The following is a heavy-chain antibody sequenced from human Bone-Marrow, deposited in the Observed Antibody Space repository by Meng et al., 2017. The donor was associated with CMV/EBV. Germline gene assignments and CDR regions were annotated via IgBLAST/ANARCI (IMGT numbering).Heavy chain of an antibody. V-gene: IGHV1-8*01. Sequence: VSCKTSGYTFTSYDVHWVRQDTGHGLEWMGWMNPNSGNKGYLQKFQDRVTMTRNTSISTAYMELSSLTSEDTAIYYCARFASGSSTNWGQGTLVTVSS. J-gene: IGHJ4*02. D-gene: IGHD3-10*01. CDR1: GYTFTSYD. CDR3: ARFASGSSTN. CDR2: MNPNSGNK.